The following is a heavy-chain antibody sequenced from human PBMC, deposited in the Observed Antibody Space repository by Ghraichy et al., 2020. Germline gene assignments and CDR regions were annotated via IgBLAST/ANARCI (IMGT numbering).Heavy chain of an antibody. Sequence: SETLSLTCTVSGGSISSYYWSWIRQPPGKGLEWIGYIYYSGSTNYNPSLKSRVTISVDTSKNQFSLKLSSVTAADTAVYYCARDLPYYYDSSGYYYERDAFDIWGQGTMVTVSS. CDR3: ARDLPYYYDSSGYYYERDAFDI. CDR2: IYYSGST. D-gene: IGHD3-22*01. CDR1: GGSISSYY. V-gene: IGHV4-59*01. J-gene: IGHJ3*02.